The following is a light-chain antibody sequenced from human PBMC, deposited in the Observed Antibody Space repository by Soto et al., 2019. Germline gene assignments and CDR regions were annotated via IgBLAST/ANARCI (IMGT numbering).Light chain of an antibody. CDR1: QTIDNQ. Sequence: EVVLTQSPATLSVSPGERATLSCRASQTIDNQLAWYQQRPGQAPRLLISGASTRATGIPARFSGSGSGTEFTLTISSLQSEDSAVYYCQQYNKWQPITFGQGTRLEIK. J-gene: IGKJ5*01. V-gene: IGKV3-15*01. CDR3: QQYNKWQPIT. CDR2: GAS.